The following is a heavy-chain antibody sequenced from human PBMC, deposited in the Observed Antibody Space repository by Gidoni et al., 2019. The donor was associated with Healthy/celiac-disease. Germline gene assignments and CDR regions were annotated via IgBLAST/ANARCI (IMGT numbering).Heavy chain of an antibody. CDR2: IFSNDEK. Sequence: QATLKESGPVLVRPPETRTLTCTVSGFSLSNATMGVSWIRQPPGKALEWLAHIFSNDEKSYSTSLKSRLTISKDTSKSQVVLTMTNMDPVDTATYYCARIRSGYWFDYWGQGTLVTVSS. CDR1: GFSLSNATMG. J-gene: IGHJ4*02. CDR3: ARIRSGYWFDY. D-gene: IGHD3-22*01. V-gene: IGHV2-26*01.